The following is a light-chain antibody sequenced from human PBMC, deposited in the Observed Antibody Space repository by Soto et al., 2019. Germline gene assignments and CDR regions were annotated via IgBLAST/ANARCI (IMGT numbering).Light chain of an antibody. CDR3: QQTNINPRP. Sequence: DIQMTQAPSSLSASVGDRVTITCRASQSISTYLNWYQQKPGKAPRLLIFGASKLQSGGSSMFSGSGSETAFTLTISSLQPDDFATYVGQQTNINPRPCGGGTKVQVK. J-gene: IGKJ4*01. CDR2: GAS. CDR1: QSISTY. V-gene: IGKV1-39*01.